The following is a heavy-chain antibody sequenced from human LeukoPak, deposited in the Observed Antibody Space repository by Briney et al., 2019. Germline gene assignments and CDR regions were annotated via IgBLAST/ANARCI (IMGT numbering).Heavy chain of an antibody. V-gene: IGHV4-59*02. J-gene: IGHJ3*02. CDR2: IYYSGST. D-gene: IGHD4-23*01. CDR1: GGSVSSHY. CDR3: ARETTVVTPGRNDVFDI. Sequence: SETLSLTCTVSGGSVSSHYWNWIRQPPGKGLEWIGYIYYSGSTNYNPSLKSRVTISVDTSKNQFSLKLSSVTAADTAVYYCARETTVVTPGRNDVFDIWGQGTMVTVSS.